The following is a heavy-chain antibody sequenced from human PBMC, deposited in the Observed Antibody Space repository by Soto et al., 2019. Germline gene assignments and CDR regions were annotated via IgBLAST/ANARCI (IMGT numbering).Heavy chain of an antibody. Sequence: GGSLRLSCAASGFTFNNAWMNWVRQAPGKGLEWVGRIKSKTDGGTTDYAAPVKGRFTISRDDSKNTLYLQMNSLKIEDTAVYYCTTGSDYGWKLDYWGQGTLVTVSS. J-gene: IGHJ4*02. V-gene: IGHV3-15*07. CDR2: IKSKTDGGTT. CDR3: TTGSDYGWKLDY. CDR1: GFTFNNAW. D-gene: IGHD1-26*01.